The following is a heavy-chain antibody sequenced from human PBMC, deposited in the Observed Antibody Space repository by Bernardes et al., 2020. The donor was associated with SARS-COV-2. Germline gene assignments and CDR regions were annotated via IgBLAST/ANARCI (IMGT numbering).Heavy chain of an antibody. CDR2: ISSSGGNT. Sequence: GGSLRLSCAASGFMFRNYAISWVRQAPGKGLERVSAISSSGGNTYYADSVKGRFTISRDNSKNTLYLQMNSLRADDTAVYYCAKGRSTGWFGELSMDVWGQGTTVTVSS. J-gene: IGHJ6*02. D-gene: IGHD3-10*01. CDR1: GFMFRNYA. V-gene: IGHV3-23*01. CDR3: AKGRSTGWFGELSMDV.